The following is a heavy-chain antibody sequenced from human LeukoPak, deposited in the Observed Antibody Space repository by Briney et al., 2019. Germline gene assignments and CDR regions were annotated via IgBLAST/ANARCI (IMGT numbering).Heavy chain of an antibody. CDR2: ISSSSSTI. J-gene: IGHJ3*02. V-gene: IGHV3-48*02. CDR1: GFTSSRYS. CDR3: ARDLYGDYAFDI. Sequence: PGGSLRLSCAATGFTSSRYSMNWVRQAPGKGLEWVSYISSSSSTIDYADSVKGRFSISRDNAKNSLYLQMKSLRDEDTAVYYCARDLYGDYAFDIWGQGTMVTVSS. D-gene: IGHD4-17*01.